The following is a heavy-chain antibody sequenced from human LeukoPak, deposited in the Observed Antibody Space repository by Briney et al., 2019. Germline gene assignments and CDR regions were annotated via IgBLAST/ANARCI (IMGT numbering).Heavy chain of an antibody. V-gene: IGHV1-46*01. D-gene: IGHD3-10*01. Sequence: ASLKVSCKASGYTFTSYYMHWVRQAPGQGLEWMGIINPSGGSTSYAQKFQGRVTMTRDTSTSTVYMELSSLRSEDTAVYYCARDPARTYYYGSGSYYNGGVRFDPWGQGTLVTVSS. CDR2: INPSGGST. CDR1: GYTFTSYY. CDR3: ARDPARTYYYGSGSYYNGGVRFDP. J-gene: IGHJ5*02.